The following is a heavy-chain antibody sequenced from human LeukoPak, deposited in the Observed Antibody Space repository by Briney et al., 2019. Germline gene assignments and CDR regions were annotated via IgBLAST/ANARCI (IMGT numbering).Heavy chain of an antibody. D-gene: IGHD3-22*01. CDR3: ARDPGYYCDSSGYYTPPYYFDY. V-gene: IGHV3-7*01. J-gene: IGHJ4*02. CDR2: IKQDGSEK. Sequence: GGSLRLSCAASGFTFSSYWMSWVRQAPGKGLEWVANIKQDGSEKYYVDSVKGRFTISRDNAKNSLYLQMNSLRAEDTAVYYCARDPGYYCDSSGYYTPPYYFDYWGQGTLVTVSS. CDR1: GFTFSSYW.